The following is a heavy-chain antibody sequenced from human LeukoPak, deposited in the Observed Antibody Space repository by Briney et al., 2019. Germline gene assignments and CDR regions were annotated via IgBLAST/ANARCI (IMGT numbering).Heavy chain of an antibody. V-gene: IGHV4-34*01. CDR1: GGSFSGYY. J-gene: IGHJ4*02. D-gene: IGHD6-19*01. Sequence: SETLSLTCAVYGGSFSGYYWSWIRQPPGKGPEWIGEINHSGSTNYNPSLKSRVTISVDTSKNQFSLKLSSVTAADTAVYYCARGRTVAGTGGDNFDYWGQGTLVTVSS. CDR2: INHSGST. CDR3: ARGRTVAGTGGDNFDY.